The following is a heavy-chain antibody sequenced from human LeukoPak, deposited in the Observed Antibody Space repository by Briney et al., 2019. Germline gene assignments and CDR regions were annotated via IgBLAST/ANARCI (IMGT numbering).Heavy chain of an antibody. V-gene: IGHV3-30*02. CDR3: AKDQSSFCSRSSCYGLHY. CDR1: GFTFSGYG. Sequence: GGSLRLSCAVSGFTFSGYGMHWVRQAPGKGLEWVAFIRNDGTNKYYADSVKGRFTISRDNSKNTLYLQINSLRAEDTAVYYCAKDQSSFCSRSSCYGLHYWGQGTLATVSS. D-gene: IGHD2-2*01. J-gene: IGHJ4*02. CDR2: IRNDGTNK.